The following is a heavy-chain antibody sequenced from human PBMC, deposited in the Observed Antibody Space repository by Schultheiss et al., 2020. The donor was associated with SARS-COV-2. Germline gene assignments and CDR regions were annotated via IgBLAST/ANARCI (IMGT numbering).Heavy chain of an antibody. Sequence: GGSLRLSCAASGFTFSDYYMSWFRQAPGKGLEWVSAISGSGGSTYYADSVKGRFTISRDNAKNTLYLQMNSLRAEDTAVYYCARDSKFCSSTSCYFSSYGMDVWGQGTTVTVSS. D-gene: IGHD2-2*01. CDR3: ARDSKFCSSTSCYFSSYGMDV. J-gene: IGHJ6*02. CDR1: GFTFSDYY. V-gene: IGHV3-23*01. CDR2: ISGSGGST.